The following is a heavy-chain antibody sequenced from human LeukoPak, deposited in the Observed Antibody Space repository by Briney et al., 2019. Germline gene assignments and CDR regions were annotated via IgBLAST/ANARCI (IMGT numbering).Heavy chain of an antibody. D-gene: IGHD3-22*01. CDR1: GGTFSSYA. J-gene: IGHJ4*02. CDR3: ARDPAQRNYYYDSSGYVYFDY. Sequence: SVKVSCKASGGTFSSYAISWVRQAPGQGLEWMGGIIPIFGTANYAQKFQGRVTITADESTSTAYMELRSLRSDDTAVHYCARDPAQRNYYYDSSGYVYFDYWGQGTLVTVSS. CDR2: IIPIFGTA. V-gene: IGHV1-69*13.